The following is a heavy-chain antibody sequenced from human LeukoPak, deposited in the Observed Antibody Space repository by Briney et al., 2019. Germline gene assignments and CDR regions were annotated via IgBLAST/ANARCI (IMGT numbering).Heavy chain of an antibody. V-gene: IGHV4-59*08. CDR1: GGSISSYY. D-gene: IGHD2-2*01. Sequence: SETLSLTCTVSGGSISSYYWSWIRQPPGKGLEWIGYIYYSGSTNYNPSLKSRVTISVDTSKNQFSLKLSSVTAADTAVYYCARQGHQDIVVVPAAIRYYYYMDVWGKGTTVTVSS. CDR2: IYYSGST. J-gene: IGHJ6*03. CDR3: ARQGHQDIVVVPAAIRYYYYMDV.